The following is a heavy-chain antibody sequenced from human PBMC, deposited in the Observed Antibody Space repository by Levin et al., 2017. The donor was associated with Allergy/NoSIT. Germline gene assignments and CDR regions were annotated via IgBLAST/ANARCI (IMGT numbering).Heavy chain of an antibody. D-gene: IGHD6-19*01. Sequence: SSETLSLTCTVSGGSISSYYWSWIRQPPGKGLEWIGYIYYSGSTNYNPSLKSRVTISVDTSKNQFSLKLSSVTAADTAVYYCARVEMAVAGTGAFDIWGQGTMVTVSS. J-gene: IGHJ3*02. V-gene: IGHV4-59*01. CDR1: GGSISSYY. CDR3: ARVEMAVAGTGAFDI. CDR2: IYYSGST.